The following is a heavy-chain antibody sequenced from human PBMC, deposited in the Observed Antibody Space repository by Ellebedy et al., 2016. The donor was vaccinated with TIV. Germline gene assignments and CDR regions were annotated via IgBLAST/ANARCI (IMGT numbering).Heavy chain of an antibody. V-gene: IGHV3-30-3*01. CDR3: ARATDIVVVVAAFDS. J-gene: IGHJ4*02. CDR2: ISYDGSNN. Sequence: GGSLRLSCAASGFTFSSYAMHWVRQAPGKGLEWVAVISYDGSNNYYADSVRGRFTISRDNSKNTLYLQMSSLRADDTAFYYCARATDIVVVVAAFDSWGQGTLVTVSS. CDR1: GFTFSSYA. D-gene: IGHD2-15*01.